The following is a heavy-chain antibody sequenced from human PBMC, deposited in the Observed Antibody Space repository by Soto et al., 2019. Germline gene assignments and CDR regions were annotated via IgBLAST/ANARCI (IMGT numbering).Heavy chain of an antibody. Sequence: LRLSCAASGFTFSSYAMSWVRQAPGKGLEWVSAISGSGGSTYYADSVKGRFTISRDNSKNTLYLQMNGLRAEDTAVYYCVDHSSGYPHDAFDIWGQGTMVTVSS. CDR1: GFTFSSYA. CDR3: VDHSSGYPHDAFDI. CDR2: ISGSGGST. D-gene: IGHD3-22*01. J-gene: IGHJ3*02. V-gene: IGHV3-23*01.